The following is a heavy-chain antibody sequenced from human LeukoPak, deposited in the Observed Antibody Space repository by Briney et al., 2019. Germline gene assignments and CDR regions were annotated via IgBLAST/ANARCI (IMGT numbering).Heavy chain of an antibody. Sequence: PGGSLRLSCVASGFTFDDYAMHWVRQVPGKGLEWVSLILGDGSSTNYADSVKGRFTISRDNSKNSLYLHMNSLRVEDTALYFCAKDRYSSSWYTIDYWGQGTLVTVSS. J-gene: IGHJ4*02. CDR2: ILGDGSST. CDR3: AKDRYSSSWYTIDY. CDR1: GFTFDDYA. D-gene: IGHD6-13*01. V-gene: IGHV3-43*02.